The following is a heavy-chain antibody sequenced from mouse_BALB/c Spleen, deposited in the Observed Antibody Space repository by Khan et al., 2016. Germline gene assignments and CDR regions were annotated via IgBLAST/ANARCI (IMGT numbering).Heavy chain of an antibody. CDR3: VRTSSSYGYFDV. J-gene: IGHJ1*01. CDR2: IWTGGGT. D-gene: IGHD1-1*01. CDR1: GFSLTSYD. Sequence: VQLLESGPGLVAPSQSLSITCTVSGFSLTSYDISWIRQPPGKGLEWLGVIWTGGGTNYNSAFMSRLSISKDNSKSQVFLKMNSLQTDDTAIYYCVRTSSSYGYFDVWGAGTTVTVSS. V-gene: IGHV2-9-2*01.